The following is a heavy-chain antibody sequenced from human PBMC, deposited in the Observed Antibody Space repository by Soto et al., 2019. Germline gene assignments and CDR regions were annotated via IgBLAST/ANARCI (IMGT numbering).Heavy chain of an antibody. D-gene: IGHD3-22*01. CDR2: ISYDGSNK. Sequence: GGSLRLSCAASGFTFSSYAMHWVRQAPGKGLEWVAVISYDGSNKYYADSVKGRFTISRDNSKNTLYLQMNSLRAEDTAVYYCARDLSVITQGYYYGMDVWGQGTTVTVSS. CDR3: ARDLSVITQGYYYGMDV. CDR1: GFTFSSYA. J-gene: IGHJ6*02. V-gene: IGHV3-30-3*01.